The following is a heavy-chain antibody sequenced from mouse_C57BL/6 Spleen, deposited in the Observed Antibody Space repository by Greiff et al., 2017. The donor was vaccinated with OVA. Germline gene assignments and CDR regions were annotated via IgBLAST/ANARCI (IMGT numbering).Heavy chain of an antibody. CDR1: GYTFTSYW. J-gene: IGHJ2*01. V-gene: IGHV1-69*01. D-gene: IGHD4-1*02. CDR2: IDPSDSYT. Sequence: QVQLQQPGAELVMPGASVKLSCKASGYTFTSYWMHWVKQRPGQGLEWIGEIDPSDSYTNYNQKFKGKSTLTVDKSSSTAYMQLSSLTSEDSALYFCARSPQLGFDYRGQGTTLTVSS. CDR3: ARSPQLGFDY.